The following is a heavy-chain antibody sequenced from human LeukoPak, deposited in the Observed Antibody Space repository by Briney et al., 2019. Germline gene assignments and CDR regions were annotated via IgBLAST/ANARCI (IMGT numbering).Heavy chain of an antibody. J-gene: IGHJ3*02. D-gene: IGHD3-9*01. CDR3: AKYSYYDILTGSFDI. Sequence: GGSLRLSCAASGFTFEDYAMHWFRQAPGKGLEWVSGISWNSGSIGYADSVKGRFTISRDNAKNSLYLQMNSLRAEDTALYYCAKYSYYDILTGSFDIWGQGTMVTVSS. CDR1: GFTFEDYA. CDR2: ISWNSGSI. V-gene: IGHV3-9*01.